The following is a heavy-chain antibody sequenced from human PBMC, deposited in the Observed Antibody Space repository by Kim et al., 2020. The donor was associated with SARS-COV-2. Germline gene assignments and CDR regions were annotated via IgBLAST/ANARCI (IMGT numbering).Heavy chain of an antibody. V-gene: IGHV3-23*01. J-gene: IGHJ4*02. Sequence: KGRFTISRDNSKTTLYLQMNSLRAEDTAVYYCAKAAPNFDWLLSFYFDYWGQGTLVTVSS. D-gene: IGHD3-9*01. CDR3: AKAAPNFDWLLSFYFDY.